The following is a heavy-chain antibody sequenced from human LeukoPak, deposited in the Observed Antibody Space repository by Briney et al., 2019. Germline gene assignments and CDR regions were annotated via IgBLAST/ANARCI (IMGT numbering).Heavy chain of an antibody. V-gene: IGHV4-34*01. J-gene: IGHJ4*02. CDR2: INHSGST. CDR3: ARAGSGSYYNAYYYFDY. Sequence: PSETLSLTCTVSGGSISTYYWSWIRQPPGKGLEWIGEINHSGSTNYNPSLKSRVTIPVDTSKNQFSLKLSSVTAADTAVYYCARAGSGSYYNAYYYFDYWGQGTLVTVSS. CDR1: GGSISTYY. D-gene: IGHD3-10*01.